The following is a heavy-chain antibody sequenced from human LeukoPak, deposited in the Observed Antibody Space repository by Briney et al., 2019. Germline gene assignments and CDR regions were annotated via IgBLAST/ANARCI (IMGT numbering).Heavy chain of an antibody. J-gene: IGHJ4*02. CDR1: GFTFSSYS. CDR2: ISSSSSYI. V-gene: IGHV3-21*01. CDR3: ARDGRKTPFDY. Sequence: GGSLRPSCAASGFTFSSYSMNWVRQAPGKGLEWVSSISSSSSYIYYADSVKGRFTISRDNAKNSLYLQMNSLRAEDTAVYYCARDGRKTPFDYWGQGTLVTVSS.